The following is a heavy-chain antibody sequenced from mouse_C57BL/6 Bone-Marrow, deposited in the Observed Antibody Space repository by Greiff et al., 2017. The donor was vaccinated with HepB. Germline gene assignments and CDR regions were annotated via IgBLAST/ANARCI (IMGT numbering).Heavy chain of an antibody. CDR2: IHPSDSDT. V-gene: IGHV1-74*01. CDR1: GYTFTSYW. D-gene: IGHD1-1*01. Sequence: QVQLKQPGAELVKPGASVKVSCKASGYTFTSYWMHWVKQRPGQGLEWIGRIHPSDSDTNYNQKFKGKATLTVDKSSSTAYMQLSSLTSEDSAVYYCAIGLLRFLFAYWGQGTLVTVSA. J-gene: IGHJ3*01. CDR3: AIGLLRFLFAY.